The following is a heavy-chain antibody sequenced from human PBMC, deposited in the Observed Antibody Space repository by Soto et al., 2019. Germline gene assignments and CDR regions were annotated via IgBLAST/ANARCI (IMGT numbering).Heavy chain of an antibody. CDR3: ARGLRVWGSYRRGFYYGMDV. CDR1: GGSFSGYY. V-gene: IGHV4-34*01. J-gene: IGHJ6*02. Sequence: QVQLQQWGAGLLKPSETLSLTCAVYGGSFSGYYWSWIRQHPGKGLEWIGEINHSGSTNYNPSLKSRVTISVDTSKNQCSLKLSSVTAADTAVYYCARGLRVWGSYRRGFYYGMDVWGQGTTVTVSS. D-gene: IGHD3-16*02. CDR2: INHSGST.